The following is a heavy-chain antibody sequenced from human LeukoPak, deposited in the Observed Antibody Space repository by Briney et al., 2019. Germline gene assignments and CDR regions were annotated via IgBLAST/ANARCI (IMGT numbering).Heavy chain of an antibody. V-gene: IGHV4-31*03. CDR2: ISYSGST. D-gene: IGHD3-10*01. Sequence: PSETLSLTCSISGASLTNDNTYWTWIRQLPGKGLEWIGYISYSGSTLYNPYLRSRVTISSDTSKNQFFLRLSSVTAADRAVYYCARDVALVRENWYFDPWGRGTLVTVSS. CDR1: GASLTNDNTY. J-gene: IGHJ2*01. CDR3: ARDVALVRENWYFDP.